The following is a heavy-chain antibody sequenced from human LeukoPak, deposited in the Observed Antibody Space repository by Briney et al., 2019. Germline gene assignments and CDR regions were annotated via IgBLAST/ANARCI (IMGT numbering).Heavy chain of an antibody. V-gene: IGHV4-61*02. Sequence: SETLSLTCTVSGGSISSGSYYWSWIRQPAGKGLEWIGRIYTSGSTTYNSSLKSRVTISLDTSKNHFSLTLSSVTAADTAVYYCARVARCTSCFDVDYWGQGTLVTVSS. CDR3: ARVARCTSCFDVDY. D-gene: IGHD2-2*01. CDR1: GGSISSGSYY. J-gene: IGHJ4*02. CDR2: IYTSGST.